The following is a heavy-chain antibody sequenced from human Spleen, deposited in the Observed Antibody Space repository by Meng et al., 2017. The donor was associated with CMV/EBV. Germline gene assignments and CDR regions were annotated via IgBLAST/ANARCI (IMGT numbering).Heavy chain of an antibody. J-gene: IGHJ2*01. V-gene: IGHV4-34*09. CDR3: SRGIKWYFDL. D-gene: IGHD3-16*01. CDR1: GGSFSGYY. Sequence: SETLSLTCAVYGGSFSGYYWSWIRQPPGKGLEGIGYLFYSGLTSSNPSLKSRLNIPIDTSNNQFSLKLSSVTAANTAVYYCSRGIKWYFDLWGRGTLVTVSS. CDR2: LFYSGLT.